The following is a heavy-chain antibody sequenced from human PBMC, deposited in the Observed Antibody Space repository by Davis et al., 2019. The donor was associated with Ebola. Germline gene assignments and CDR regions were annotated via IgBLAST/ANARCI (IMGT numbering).Heavy chain of an antibody. D-gene: IGHD6-6*01. J-gene: IGHJ4*02. CDR2: IRSKANSYAT. Sequence: PGGSLRLSCAASGFAFSGSAMHWVRQASGTGLEWVCRIRSKANSYATAYAASVKGRFTISRDDSKNTAYLQMNSLKTEDTAVYYCTISSSSADYWGQGTLVTVSS. V-gene: IGHV3-73*01. CDR1: GFAFSGSA. CDR3: TISSSSADY.